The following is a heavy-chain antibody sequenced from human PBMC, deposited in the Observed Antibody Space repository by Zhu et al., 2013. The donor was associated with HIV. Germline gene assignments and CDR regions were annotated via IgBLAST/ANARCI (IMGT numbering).Heavy chain of an antibody. CDR2: INPKSGGT. CDR3: ARTKMFTGYWSDY. Sequence: QVQLVQSGAEVKKPGASVKVSCKASGYTFTGYYMHWVRQTPGQGLEWMGWINPKSGGTKYAQKFQVRVTMTRDTSIRTAYMELSRLKSDDTAVYYCARTKMFTGYWSDYWGQGTLVTVSS. V-gene: IGHV1-2*02. CDR1: GYTFTGYY. J-gene: IGHJ4*02. D-gene: IGHD3-9*01.